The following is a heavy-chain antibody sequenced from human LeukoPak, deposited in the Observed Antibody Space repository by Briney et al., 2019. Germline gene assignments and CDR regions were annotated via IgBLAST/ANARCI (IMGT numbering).Heavy chain of an antibody. D-gene: IGHD3-10*01. CDR2: ISGSGGST. J-gene: IGHJ5*02. V-gene: IGHV3-23*01. Sequence: GGSLRLSCAACGFTFSSYAMSWVRQAPGKGLEWVSAISGSGGSTYYADSVKGRFTISRDNSKNTLYLQMNSLRAEDTAVYYCAKDRLLWFGELSSWGQGTLVTVSS. CDR1: GFTFSSYA. CDR3: AKDRLLWFGELSS.